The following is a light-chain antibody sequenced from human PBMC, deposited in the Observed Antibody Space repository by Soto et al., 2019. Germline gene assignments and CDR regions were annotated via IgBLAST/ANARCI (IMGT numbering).Light chain of an antibody. CDR3: QQYGSSLTWT. CDR1: QSVSSTY. CDR2: GAS. Sequence: EIVLTQSPGTLSLSPGERATVSCRASQSVSSTYLAWYQQKPGQAPRLLIYGASSRATGLPDRFSGSGSGTDFTLTISRLEPEDFAVYYCQQYGSSLTWTFGQGTKVEIK. J-gene: IGKJ1*01. V-gene: IGKV3-20*01.